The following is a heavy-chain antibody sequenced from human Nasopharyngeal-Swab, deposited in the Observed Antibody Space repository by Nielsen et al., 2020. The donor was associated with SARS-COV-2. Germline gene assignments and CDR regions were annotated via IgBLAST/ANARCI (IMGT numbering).Heavy chain of an antibody. V-gene: IGHV3-21*01. J-gene: IGHJ6*02. CDR2: ISSTTPYI. CDR1: GFTFSGYT. CDR3: ARDGLRDGMDV. Sequence: GESLKISCVASGFTFSGYTMNWVRQAPGKGLEWISSISSTTPYIYYADSVKGRFTISRDNAKNSLYLQMNSLRAEDTAVYYCARDGLRDGMDVWGQGTTVTVSS.